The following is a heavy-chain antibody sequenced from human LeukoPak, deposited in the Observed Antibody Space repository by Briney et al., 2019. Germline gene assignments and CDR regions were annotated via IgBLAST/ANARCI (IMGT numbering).Heavy chain of an antibody. CDR2: ISGSGGST. CDR3: ARETYNDYFDY. Sequence: GGSLRLSCAASGFTFSSYAMSWVRQAPGKGLEWVSAISGSGGSTYYADSVKGRFTISRDNAKNSLYLQMNSLRAEDTAVYYCARETYNDYFDYWGQGTLVTVSS. D-gene: IGHD5-24*01. V-gene: IGHV3-23*01. CDR1: GFTFSSYA. J-gene: IGHJ4*02.